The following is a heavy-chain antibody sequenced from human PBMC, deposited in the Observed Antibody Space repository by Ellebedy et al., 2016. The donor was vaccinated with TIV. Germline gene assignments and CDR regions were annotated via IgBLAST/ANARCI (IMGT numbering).Heavy chain of an antibody. J-gene: IGHJ5*02. CDR3: ARGSHSSFFDDSGAYVHWFDP. V-gene: IGHV4-30-2*01. Sequence: MPSETLSLTCTVSGGSIDGNNQARSWIRQTPGKGLAWIGYIDHTAKTFYNPSLQSRVSISVDTSKNQFSLKLTSVTAADTAVYFCARGSHSSFFDDSGAYVHWFDPWGQGIPVTVSS. CDR1: GGSIDGNNQA. D-gene: IGHD3-22*01. CDR2: IDHTAKT.